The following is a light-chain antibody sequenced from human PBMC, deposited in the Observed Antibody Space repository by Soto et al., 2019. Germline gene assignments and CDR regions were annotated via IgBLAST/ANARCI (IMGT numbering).Light chain of an antibody. CDR1: SSDIGDYNS. Sequence: QSVRTQPPSASGSPGQSVTISCTGTSSDIGDYNSVSWYQQHPAKAPKLIIYEVIKRPSGVPGRFSGSKSGNTASLTVSWLQAEDEADYSCTSYAAGDNYVFGTGTKVTVL. V-gene: IGLV2-8*01. J-gene: IGLJ1*01. CDR2: EVI. CDR3: TSYAAGDNYV.